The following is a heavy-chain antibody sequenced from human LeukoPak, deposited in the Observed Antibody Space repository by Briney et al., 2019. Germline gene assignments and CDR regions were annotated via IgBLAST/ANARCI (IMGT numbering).Heavy chain of an antibody. D-gene: IGHD2-15*01. J-gene: IGHJ4*02. CDR3: ARSYCSGGSCYSRISGY. CDR1: GYTFTNYW. V-gene: IGHV5-51*01. Sequence: HGESLKISCKGSGYTFTNYWIGWVRQMPEKGLEWMGIIYPGDSDTRYSPSFQGQVTISADKSISTAYLQWSSLKASDTAMYYCARSYCSGGSCYSRISGYWGQGTLDTVSS. CDR2: IYPGDSDT.